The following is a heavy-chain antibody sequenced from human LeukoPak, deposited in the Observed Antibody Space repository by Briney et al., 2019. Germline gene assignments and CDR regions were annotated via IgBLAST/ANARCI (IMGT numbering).Heavy chain of an antibody. D-gene: IGHD3-22*01. Sequence: PGASVKVSCKASGYTFTSYGISWVRQAPGQGLEWMGWISAYNGNTNYAQKLQGRVNMTTDTSTRKAYMELRSLRSDDTAVYYCAREGLHYYDSSGYGGEAFDIWGQGTMVTVSS. CDR2: ISAYNGNT. J-gene: IGHJ3*02. V-gene: IGHV1-18*01. CDR3: AREGLHYYDSSGYGGEAFDI. CDR1: GYTFTSYG.